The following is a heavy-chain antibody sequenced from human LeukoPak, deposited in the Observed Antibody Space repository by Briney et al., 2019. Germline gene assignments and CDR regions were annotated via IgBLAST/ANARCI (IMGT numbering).Heavy chain of an antibody. CDR3: AKGRPSTVTPDY. D-gene: IGHD4-17*01. CDR2: ISGSGGST. V-gene: IGHV3-23*01. J-gene: IGHJ4*02. Sequence: GGSLRLSCAVSGITLSNYGMSWVRQAPGKGLEWVSAISGSGGSTYYADSVKGRFTISRDNSKNTLSLQMNSLRAEDTAVYYCAKGRPSTVTPDYWGQGTLVTVSS. CDR1: GITLSNYG.